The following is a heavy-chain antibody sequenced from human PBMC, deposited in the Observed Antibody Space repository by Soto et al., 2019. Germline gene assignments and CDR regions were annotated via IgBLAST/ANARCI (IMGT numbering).Heavy chain of an antibody. Sequence: SETLSLTCTVSGVSISSSSYYWGWFRQPPGKGLEWIGTIYYGGSSYSNPSLKSRVTISLDTSKNQFSLTLTSVTAADTAVYYCARQGSYWGKGTLVPVSS. CDR3: ARQGSY. J-gene: IGHJ4*02. CDR1: GVSISSSSYY. V-gene: IGHV4-39*01. CDR2: IYYGGSS.